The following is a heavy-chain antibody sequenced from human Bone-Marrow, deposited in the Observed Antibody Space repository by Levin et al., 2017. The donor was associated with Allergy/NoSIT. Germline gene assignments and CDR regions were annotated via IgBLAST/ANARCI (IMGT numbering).Heavy chain of an antibody. CDR3: AGYDTSAYHSPFDY. CDR1: GFIFRNYA. J-gene: IGHJ4*02. Sequence: SCAASGFIFRNYAMNWVRQAPGKGLEWISQISGSGGNTHYADSVKGRFTISRDNSKNTLYLQMNSLRVEDTAVYYCAGYDTSAYHSPFDYWGQGTLVTVSS. D-gene: IGHD3-22*01. V-gene: IGHV3-23*01. CDR2: ISGSGGNT.